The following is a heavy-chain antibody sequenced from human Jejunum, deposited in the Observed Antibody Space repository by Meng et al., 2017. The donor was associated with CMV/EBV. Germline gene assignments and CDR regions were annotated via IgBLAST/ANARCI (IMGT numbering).Heavy chain of an antibody. CDR3: ARHQNGGTYPLDY. V-gene: IGHV4-59*08. J-gene: IGHJ4*02. CDR1: GSCLSTYY. Sequence: QFQLQRLGPGLGQATKTLPLACAVTGSCLSTYYWSWIRQPPGKGLEWIVNNYYSGSTNYNPSLASRVTISVDSSKNQFSLKLSSVTAADTAVYYCARHQNGGTYPLDYWGQGTLVTVSS. D-gene: IGHD3-16*02. CDR2: NYYSGST.